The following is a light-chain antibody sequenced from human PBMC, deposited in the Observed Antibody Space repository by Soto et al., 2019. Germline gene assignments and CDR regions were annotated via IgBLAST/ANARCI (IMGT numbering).Light chain of an antibody. J-gene: IGLJ1*01. V-gene: IGLV2-14*01. CDR2: DVS. CDR3: SSYTTISTPSYV. Sequence: QSVLTQPASVSGSPGQSITISCTGTSSDVGGYNYVSWYQQHPGKAPKLLIYDVSNRPSGISDRFSGSKSGNTASLTISGLQAEDEADYYCSSYTTISTPSYVFGTGTKVTVL. CDR1: SSDVGGYNY.